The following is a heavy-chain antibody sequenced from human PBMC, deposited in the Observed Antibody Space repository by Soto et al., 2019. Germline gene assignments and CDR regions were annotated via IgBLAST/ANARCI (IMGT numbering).Heavy chain of an antibody. D-gene: IGHD1-26*01. CDR2: TSYDGSNR. CDR1: GFTFSSYS. J-gene: IGHJ6*02. Sequence: QVQLVESGGGVVQPGRSLRLSCAASGFTFSSYSMHWVRQAPGKGLEWVAVTSYDGSNRYYADSVKGRFTISRDKSKNPVYMQMTSLRDEDTDVYYCARDGGRLGGRYYYARDVCGHGTTVTVSS. CDR3: ARDGGRLGGRYYYARDV. V-gene: IGHV3-30-3*01.